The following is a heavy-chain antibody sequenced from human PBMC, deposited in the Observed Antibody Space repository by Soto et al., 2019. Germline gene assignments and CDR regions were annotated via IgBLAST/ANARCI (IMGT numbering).Heavy chain of an antibody. J-gene: IGHJ4*02. CDR3: ATGPRYGDYANYFDY. Sequence: QVQLQESGPGLVKPSQTLSLTCTVSGGSISSGGYYWSWIRQHPGKGLEWIGYIYYSGRTYYNPSLKSRITIXXDXSXXQFPLKLSSVTAADTAVYYCATGPRYGDYANYFDYWGQGTLVTVSS. CDR1: GGSISSGGYY. V-gene: IGHV4-31*03. CDR2: IYYSGRT. D-gene: IGHD4-17*01.